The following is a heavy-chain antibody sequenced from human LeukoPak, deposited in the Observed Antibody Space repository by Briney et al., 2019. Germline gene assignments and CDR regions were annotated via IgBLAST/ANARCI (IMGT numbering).Heavy chain of an antibody. Sequence: SVTVSCKASGYTFTSYGISWVRQAPGQGLEWMGRIIPILGIANYAQKFQGRVTITADKSTSTAYMELSSLRSEDTAVYYCARDSHRPATPDYWGQGTLVTVSS. D-gene: IGHD2-15*01. CDR3: ARDSHRPATPDY. CDR1: GYTFTSYG. CDR2: IIPILGIA. J-gene: IGHJ4*02. V-gene: IGHV1-69*04.